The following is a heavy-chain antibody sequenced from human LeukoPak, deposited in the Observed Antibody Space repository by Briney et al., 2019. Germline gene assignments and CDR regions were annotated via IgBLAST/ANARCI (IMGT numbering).Heavy chain of an antibody. J-gene: IGHJ1*01. CDR3: ASRPVSDPLDQYFQH. V-gene: IGHV4-59*01. CDR1: GGSMRNYY. Sequence: SETLSLTCTVSGGSMRNYYWIWIRQPPGKGLEWIGYIYYSGSTNYNPSLKSRVTISVDTSKNQFSLKLSSVTAADTAVYYCASRPVSDPLDQYFQHWGQGTLVTVSS. CDR2: IYYSGST.